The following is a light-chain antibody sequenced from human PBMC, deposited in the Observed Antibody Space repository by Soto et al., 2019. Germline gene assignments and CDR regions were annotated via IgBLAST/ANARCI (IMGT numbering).Light chain of an antibody. CDR1: QSVSSNY. V-gene: IGKV3-20*01. Sequence: EIVMTQSPGTLSLSPGETATLSFRASQSVSSNYVAWFHQKPGQAPRLLIYGASSRATGVPDRFSASGSGTDFTLTISRLEPEDFAVYYCQQYGRSPFTFGPGTNVDIK. CDR3: QQYGRSPFT. CDR2: GAS. J-gene: IGKJ3*01.